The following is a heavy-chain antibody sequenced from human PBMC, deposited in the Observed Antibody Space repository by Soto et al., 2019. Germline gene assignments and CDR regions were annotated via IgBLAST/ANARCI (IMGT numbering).Heavy chain of an antibody. D-gene: IGHD3-3*01. J-gene: IGHJ5*02. CDR2: IYHSGST. CDR3: VRGSYDFWSGYYSNWFDP. V-gene: IGHV4-4*02. Sequence: SETLSLTCAVSGGSISSSNWCSWVRQPPGKGLEWIGEIYHSGSTNYNPSLKSRVTISVDKSKNQFSLKLSSVTAADTAVYYCVRGSYDFWSGYYSNWFDPWGQGTLVTVSS. CDR1: GGSISSSNW.